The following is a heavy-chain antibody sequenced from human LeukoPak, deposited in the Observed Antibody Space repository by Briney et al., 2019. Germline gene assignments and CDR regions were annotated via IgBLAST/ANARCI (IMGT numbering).Heavy chain of an antibody. Sequence: SETLSLTCTVSGGSISSGSYYWSWIRQPAGKGLEWIGRIYTSGSTNYNPSLKSRVTISVDTSKNQFSLKLSSVTAADTAVYYCARDLSGQWLVPNNWFDPWGREPWSPSPQ. CDR2: IYTSGST. V-gene: IGHV4-61*02. D-gene: IGHD6-19*01. CDR1: GGSISSGSYY. CDR3: ARDLSGQWLVPNNWFDP. J-gene: IGHJ5*02.